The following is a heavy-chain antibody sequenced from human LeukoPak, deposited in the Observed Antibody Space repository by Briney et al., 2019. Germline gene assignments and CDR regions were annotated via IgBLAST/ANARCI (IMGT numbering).Heavy chain of an antibody. J-gene: IGHJ4*02. D-gene: IGHD1-26*01. CDR1: GFTFSSYA. Sequence: PGRSLRLSCAASGFTFSSYAMHWVRQAPGKGREWVAVISYDGSNKYYADSVKGLFTISRDNSKNTLYLQMNSLRAEDTAVYHCARGSPIVGAFGPVNYWGQGTLVTVAS. CDR3: ARGSPIVGAFGPVNY. CDR2: ISYDGSNK. V-gene: IGHV3-30-3*01.